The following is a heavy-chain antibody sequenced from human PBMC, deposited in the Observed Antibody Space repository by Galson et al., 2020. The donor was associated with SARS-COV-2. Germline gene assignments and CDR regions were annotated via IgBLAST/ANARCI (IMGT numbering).Heavy chain of an antibody. J-gene: IGHJ4*02. CDR2: ISGSGGST. CDR3: AKDSTIYDILTGYDY. Sequence: GESLKISCAASGFTFSSYAMSWVRQAPGKGLEWVSAISGSGGSTYYADSVKGRFTISRDNSKNTLYLQMNSLRAEDTAVYYCAKDSTIYDILTGYDYWGQGTLVTVSS. V-gene: IGHV3-23*01. CDR1: GFTFSSYA. D-gene: IGHD3-9*01.